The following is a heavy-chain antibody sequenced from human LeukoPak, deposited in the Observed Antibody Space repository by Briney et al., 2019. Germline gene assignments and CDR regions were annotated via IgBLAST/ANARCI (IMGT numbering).Heavy chain of an antibody. CDR1: GGSISGYY. J-gene: IGHJ6*04. CDR2: MYTSGST. D-gene: IGHD3-10*01. V-gene: IGHV4-4*07. Sequence: SETLSLTCIVSGGSISGYYWNWIRQPAGKGLEWIGRMYTSGSTNYNPSLRSRVTMSVDTSKNQFSLRLSSVTAADTAVYYCARGGYYGSGSYTVDVWGKGTTVIVSS. CDR3: ARGGYYGSGSYTVDV.